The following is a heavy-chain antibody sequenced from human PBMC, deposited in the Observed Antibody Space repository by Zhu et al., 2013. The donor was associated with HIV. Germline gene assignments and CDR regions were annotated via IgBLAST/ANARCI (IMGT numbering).Heavy chain of an antibody. D-gene: IGHD3-10*01. CDR2: IIPIFGTA. CDR1: EAPSAAML. J-gene: IGHJ4*02. V-gene: IGHV1-69*06. Sequence: QVQLVQSGAEVKKPGSSVKGLLARLLEAPSAAMLSGWVRQAPGQGLEWMGGIIPIFGTANYAQKFQGRVTITADKSTSTAYMELSSLRSEDTAVYYCARGARYYGSGSYCLDYWGQGTLVTVSS. CDR3: ARGARYYGSGSYCLDY.